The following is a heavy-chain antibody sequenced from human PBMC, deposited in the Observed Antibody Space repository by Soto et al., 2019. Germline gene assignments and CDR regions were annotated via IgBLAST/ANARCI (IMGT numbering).Heavy chain of an antibody. CDR1: GESFSGYF. Sequence: SETLSLTCAVYGESFSGYFWSWIRQPPGEGLEWIGEINPSGDTKYNPSLKSRVTISVDTSKNQFSLKLTSMTAADTAIFYCSRAAIHGHQLEGQPPTSQTLDYWGQGTLVTVSS. J-gene: IGHJ4*02. CDR3: SRAAIHGHQLEGQPPTSQTLDY. CDR2: INPSGDT. D-gene: IGHD1-1*01. V-gene: IGHV4-34*01.